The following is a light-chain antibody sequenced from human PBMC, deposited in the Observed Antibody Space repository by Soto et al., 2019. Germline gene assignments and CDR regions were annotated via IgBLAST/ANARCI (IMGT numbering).Light chain of an antibody. CDR2: GAS. CDR3: QQYNNWPPLT. CDR1: QSVSSK. Sequence: EIVMTQSPATLSVSPGERATLSCRASQSVSSKLAWYQQKPGQAPRLLIYGASTRATGIPARFSGSGSGTEFTLTISSLQSEDFAVHYCQQYNNWPPLTFGGGTKVDIK. V-gene: IGKV3-15*01. J-gene: IGKJ4*01.